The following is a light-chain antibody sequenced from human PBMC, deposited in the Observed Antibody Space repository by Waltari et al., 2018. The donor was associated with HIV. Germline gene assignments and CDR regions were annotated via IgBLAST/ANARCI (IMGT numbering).Light chain of an antibody. CDR2: DAS. CDR1: QNVGSY. J-gene: IGKJ4*01. CDR3: QQRSNPLT. V-gene: IGKV3-11*01. Sequence: EIVLTQSPATLSLSPGERATLSCRASQNVGSYLAWYQQTHGQAPRLLIYDASNRATDIPVRFNGSGSGTDFTLTITSLEPEDFAVYYCQQRSNPLTFGGGTKVEIK.